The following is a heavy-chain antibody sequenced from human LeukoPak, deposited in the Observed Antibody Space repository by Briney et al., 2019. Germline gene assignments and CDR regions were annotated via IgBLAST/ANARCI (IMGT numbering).Heavy chain of an antibody. D-gene: IGHD1-26*01. J-gene: IGHJ3*02. CDR3: ARPIFSGSLDAFDI. V-gene: IGHV1-18*01. Sequence: ASVKVSCEASGYTFTSYGISWVRQAPGQGLEWMGWISAYNGNTNYAQKLQGRVTMTTDTSTSTAYMELRSLRSDDTAVYYCARPIFSGSLDAFDIWGQGTMVTVSS. CDR1: GYTFTSYG. CDR2: ISAYNGNT.